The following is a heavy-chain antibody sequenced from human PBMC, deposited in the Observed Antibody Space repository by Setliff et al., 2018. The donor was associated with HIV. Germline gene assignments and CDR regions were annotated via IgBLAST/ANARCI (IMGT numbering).Heavy chain of an antibody. J-gene: IGHJ4*02. CDR1: GGSITSSSFY. V-gene: IGHV4-61*02. Sequence: SETLSLTCSVSGGSITSSSFYWSWIRQPAGKGLEWIGRIYTTGSTSYNPSLKSRVTISVDTSKNQFSLKLSSVTAADTAVYYCARVNKDSYDSSGNYAFENWGQGTLVTVSS. CDR2: IYTTGST. CDR3: ARVNKDSYDSSGNYAFEN. D-gene: IGHD3-22*01.